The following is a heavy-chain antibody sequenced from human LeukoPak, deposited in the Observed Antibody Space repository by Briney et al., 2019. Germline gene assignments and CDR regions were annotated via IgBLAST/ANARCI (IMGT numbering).Heavy chain of an antibody. V-gene: IGHV4-34*01. Sequence: SETLSLTCAVYGGSFSGYYWSWIRQPPGKGLEWIGEINHSGSTNYNPFLKSRVTISVDTSKNQFSLKLSSVTAADTAVYYCARRPTGYCSGGSCYSYNWFDPWGQGTLVIVSS. CDR3: ARRPTGYCSGGSCYSYNWFDP. D-gene: IGHD2-15*01. CDR2: INHSGST. J-gene: IGHJ5*02. CDR1: GGSFSGYY.